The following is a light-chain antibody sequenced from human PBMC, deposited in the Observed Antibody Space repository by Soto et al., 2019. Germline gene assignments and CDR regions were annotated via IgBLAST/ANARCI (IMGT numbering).Light chain of an antibody. CDR3: QQYIRYPLT. CDR2: KAS. Sequence: DIQMTQSPFTLSASVGDRVTITCRASQSISSWLAWYQQKPEKAPNLLIYKASSLESGVPSRFSATGSGTEFTLTISTLQPDDFATYYCQQYIRYPLTFGQGTRLEI. J-gene: IGKJ5*01. CDR1: QSISSW. V-gene: IGKV1-5*03.